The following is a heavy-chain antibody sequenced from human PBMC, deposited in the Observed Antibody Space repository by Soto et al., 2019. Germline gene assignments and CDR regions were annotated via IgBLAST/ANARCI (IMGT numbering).Heavy chain of an antibody. CDR3: ARGDYVWGSYRYYFDY. CDR1: GFTFSSYA. CDR2: ISYDGSNK. V-gene: IGHV3-30-3*01. D-gene: IGHD3-16*02. J-gene: IGHJ4*02. Sequence: QVQLVESGGGVVQPGRSLRLSCAASGFTFSSYAMHWVRQAPGKGLEWVAVISYDGSNKYYADSVKGRFTISRGNSKNTLYLQMNSLRAEDTAVYYCARGDYVWGSYRYYFDYWGQGTLVTVSS.